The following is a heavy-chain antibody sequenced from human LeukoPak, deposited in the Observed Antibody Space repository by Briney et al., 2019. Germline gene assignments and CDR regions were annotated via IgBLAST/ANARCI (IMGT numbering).Heavy chain of an antibody. Sequence: GGSLRLSCAASGFTFETYWIHWVRQAPGKGLVWVSCINGYGTTTNYADSVKGRFTISRDNAKNTLYLQMNSLRVEDTAVYYCARDEPTVTTGPPVGSWGQGTLVTVSS. J-gene: IGHJ4*02. CDR3: ARDEPTVTTGPPVGS. CDR1: GFTFETYW. CDR2: INGYGTTT. D-gene: IGHD4-17*01. V-gene: IGHV3-74*01.